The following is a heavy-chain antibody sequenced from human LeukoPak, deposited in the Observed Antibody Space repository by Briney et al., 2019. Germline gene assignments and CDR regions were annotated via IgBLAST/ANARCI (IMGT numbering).Heavy chain of an antibody. CDR1: GYTFTSYG. J-gene: IGHJ4*02. CDR2: ISAYNGNT. CDR3: ARVGPPYCSSTSCYGRYYFDY. V-gene: IGHV1-18*01. D-gene: IGHD2-2*01. Sequence: GASVKVSCKASGYTFTSYGISWVRQAPGQGLEWMGWISAYNGNTNYAQKLQGRVTMTTDTSTSTAYMELRSLRSDDTAVYYCARVGPPYCSSTSCYGRYYFDYLGQGTLVTVSS.